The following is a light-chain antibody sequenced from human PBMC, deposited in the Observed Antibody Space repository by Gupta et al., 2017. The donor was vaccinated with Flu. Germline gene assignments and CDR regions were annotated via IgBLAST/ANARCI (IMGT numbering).Light chain of an antibody. Sequence: DVVVTHSPLSLPVTLGQPASISCRSSQSRVYSDGNTYLHWFQQRPGQSPRRLIYQGSHRDAGVPDRFSGSGSGTDFILKISRVEAEDVGVYYCRQGGRWPWAFGQGTKVEIK. CDR3: RQGGRWPWA. CDR1: QSRVYSDGNTY. CDR2: QGS. J-gene: IGKJ1*01. V-gene: IGKV2-30*01.